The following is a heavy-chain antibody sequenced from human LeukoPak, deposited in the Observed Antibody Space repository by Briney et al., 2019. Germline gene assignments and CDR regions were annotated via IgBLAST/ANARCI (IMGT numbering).Heavy chain of an antibody. D-gene: IGHD1-26*01. Sequence: SETLSLTCAVYGGSFSGYYWSWIRQPPGKGLEWIGYIYYSGSTNYNPSLKSRVTISVDTSKNQFSLKLSSVTAADTAVYYCARALGATGAFDIWGQGTMVTVSS. CDR1: GGSFSGYY. V-gene: IGHV4-59*01. J-gene: IGHJ3*02. CDR2: IYYSGST. CDR3: ARALGATGAFDI.